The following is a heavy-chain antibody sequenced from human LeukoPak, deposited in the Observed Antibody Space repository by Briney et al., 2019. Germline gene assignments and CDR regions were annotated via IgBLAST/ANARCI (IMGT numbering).Heavy chain of an antibody. CDR3: ARASTTFDD. CDR2: VSDGGRT. CDR1: GGSITSYY. J-gene: IGHJ4*02. V-gene: IGHV4-59*01. D-gene: IGHD1-14*01. Sequence: SETLSLTCSVSGGSITSYYWSWIRQPPGKGLEWIGHVSDGGRTNYSPSLRSRVSISVDTSKNQFSLKLNSMTAADTAVYFCARASTTFDDWGQGTLVTVSS.